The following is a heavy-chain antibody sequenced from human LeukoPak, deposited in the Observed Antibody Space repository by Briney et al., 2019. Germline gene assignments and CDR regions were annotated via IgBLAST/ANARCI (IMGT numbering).Heavy chain of an antibody. CDR2: INHSGST. V-gene: IGHV4-34*01. CDR3: AREGYSSSWPNWFDP. J-gene: IGHJ5*02. CDR1: GGSFSGYY. D-gene: IGHD6-13*01. Sequence: PSETLSLTCAVYGGSFSGYYWSWIRQPPGKGLEWIGEINHSGSTNYNPSLKSRVTISVDTSKNQFSLKLSSVTAADTAVYYCAREGYSSSWPNWFDPWGQGTLVTVSS.